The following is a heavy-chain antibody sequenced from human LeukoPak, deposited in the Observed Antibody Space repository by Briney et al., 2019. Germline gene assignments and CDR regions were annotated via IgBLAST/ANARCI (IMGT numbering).Heavy chain of an antibody. V-gene: IGHV4-39*01. CDR3: VKVVWYSWFDP. CDR2: IYYSGST. Sequence: SETLSLTCTVSGGSISSSSYYWGWIRQPPGKGLEWIGSIYYSGSTYYNPSLKSRVTISVDTSKNQFSLKLSSVTAADTAVYYCVKVVWYSWFDPWAREPWSPSPQ. J-gene: IGHJ5*02. D-gene: IGHD2-2*01. CDR1: GGSISSSSYY.